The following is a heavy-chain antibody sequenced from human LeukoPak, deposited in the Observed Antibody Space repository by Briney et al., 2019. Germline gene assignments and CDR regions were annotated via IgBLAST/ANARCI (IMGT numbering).Heavy chain of an antibody. J-gene: IGHJ3*02. V-gene: IGHV3-33*06. CDR3: AKDIRSGIEAFDI. CDR2: IWYDGSNK. CDR1: GFTFSSYG. Sequence: GGSLRLSCAASGFTFSSYGVHWVRQAPGKGLEWVAVIWYDGSNKYYADSVKGRFTISRDNSKNTLYLQMNSLRAEDTAVYYCAKDIRSGIEAFDIWGQGTMVTVSS.